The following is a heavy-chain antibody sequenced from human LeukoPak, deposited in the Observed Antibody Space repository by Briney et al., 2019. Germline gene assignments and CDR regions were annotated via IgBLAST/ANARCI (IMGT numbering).Heavy chain of an antibody. CDR3: TTEFSTVTINYYYYGMDV. V-gene: IGHV3-15*01. J-gene: IGHJ6*02. Sequence: PGGSLRLSCAASGFTFSNAWMSWVRQAPGKGLEWVGRIKSKTDGGATDYAAPVKGRFTISRDDSKNTLYLQMNSLKTEDTAVYYCTTEFSTVTINYYYYGMDVWGQGTTVTVSS. D-gene: IGHD4-17*01. CDR2: IKSKTDGGAT. CDR1: GFTFSNAW.